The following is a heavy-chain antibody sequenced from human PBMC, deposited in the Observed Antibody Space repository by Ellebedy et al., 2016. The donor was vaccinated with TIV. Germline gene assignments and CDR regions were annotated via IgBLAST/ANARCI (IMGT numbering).Heavy chain of an antibody. Sequence: SETLSLTXAVSGGSISSGGYSWSWIRQPPGKGLEWIGYIYHSGSTYYNPSLKSRVTISVDRSKNQFSLKLSSVTAADTAGYYCARGEIYYYGSSGYYSGFDSWGQGTLVTVSS. D-gene: IGHD3-22*01. J-gene: IGHJ4*02. V-gene: IGHV4-30-2*01. CDR3: ARGEIYYYGSSGYYSGFDS. CDR2: IYHSGST. CDR1: GGSISSGGYS.